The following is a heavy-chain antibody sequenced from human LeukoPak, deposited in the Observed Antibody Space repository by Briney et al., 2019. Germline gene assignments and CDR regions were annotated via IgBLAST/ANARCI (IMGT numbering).Heavy chain of an antibody. CDR1: GFSVSSTY. Sequence: GGSLRLSCAASGFSVSSTYMSWVRQAPGKGLEWVAIIYSRSTYYADSVKGRFTISRDNSKNTLYLQMNSLRAEDTAVYYCARSQLLYYGMDVWGQGTTVTVSS. J-gene: IGHJ6*02. CDR2: IYSRST. D-gene: IGHD2-2*01. V-gene: IGHV3-53*01. CDR3: ARSQLLYYGMDV.